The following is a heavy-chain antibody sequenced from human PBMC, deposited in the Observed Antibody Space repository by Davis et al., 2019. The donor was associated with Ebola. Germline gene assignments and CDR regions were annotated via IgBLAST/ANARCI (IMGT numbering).Heavy chain of an antibody. CDR2: ISYDGNNK. CDR3: ATTPQYSSGQNKPFDY. CDR1: GFTFSSYG. J-gene: IGHJ4*02. D-gene: IGHD6-19*01. Sequence: PGGSLRLSCAASGFTFSSYGMHWVRQAPGKGLEWVAVISYDGNNKYYADSMKGRFTISRDNSKNTLYLQMNSLRPEDTAVYYCATTPQYSSGQNKPFDYWGQGTLVTVSS. V-gene: IGHV3-30*03.